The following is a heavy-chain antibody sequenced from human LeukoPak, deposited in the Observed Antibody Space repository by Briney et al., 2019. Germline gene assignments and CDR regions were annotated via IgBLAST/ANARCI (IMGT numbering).Heavy chain of an antibody. Sequence: SETLSLTCTVSGGSISSYYWSWIRQPPGKGLEWIGYIYHSGSTNYNPSLKSRVTISVDTSKNQFSLKLSSVTAADTAVYYCARDRTQLERWGYYYYGMDVWGKGTTVTVSS. CDR1: GGSISSYY. CDR2: IYHSGST. V-gene: IGHV4-59*01. D-gene: IGHD1-1*01. J-gene: IGHJ6*04. CDR3: ARDRTQLERWGYYYYGMDV.